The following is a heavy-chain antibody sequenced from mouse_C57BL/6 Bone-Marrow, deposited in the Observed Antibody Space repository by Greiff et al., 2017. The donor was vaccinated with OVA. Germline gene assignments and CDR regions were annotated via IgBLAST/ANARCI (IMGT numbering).Heavy chain of an antibody. CDR3: ASPIYYYGSSPFAY. Sequence: EVQLQQSGPVLVKPGASVKMSCKASGYTFTDYYMNWVKQSHGKSLEWIGVINPYNGGTSYNQKFKGKATLTVDKSSITAYMELNSLTSEDSAVYYCASPIYYYGSSPFAYWGQGTLVTVSA. J-gene: IGHJ3*01. CDR2: INPYNGGT. D-gene: IGHD1-1*01. V-gene: IGHV1-19*01. CDR1: GYTFTDYY.